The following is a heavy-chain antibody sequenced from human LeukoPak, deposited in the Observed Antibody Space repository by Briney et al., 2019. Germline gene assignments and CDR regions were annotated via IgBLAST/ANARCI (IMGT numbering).Heavy chain of an antibody. D-gene: IGHD1-26*01. Sequence: GGSLRLSCGASGFTFRDYAMLWVRQAPGKGLEWMSFISGDRSTIFLADSVRGRFITSRDNAQNSLYLQMNSLRAEDTAVYYCARDRPVVGAIDFWGQGTLVTVSS. CDR3: ARDRPVVGAIDF. J-gene: IGHJ4*02. CDR1: GFTFRDYA. CDR2: ISGDRSTI. V-gene: IGHV3-48*04.